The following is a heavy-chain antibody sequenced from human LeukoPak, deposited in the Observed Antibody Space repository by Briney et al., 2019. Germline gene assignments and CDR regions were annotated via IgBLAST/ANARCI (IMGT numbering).Heavy chain of an antibody. V-gene: IGHV4-34*01. CDR1: GGSFSGYY. J-gene: IGHJ5*02. CDR3: ARLRITIFGVVIYRHWFDP. D-gene: IGHD3-3*01. CDR2: INHSGST. Sequence: SETLSLTCAVYGGSFSGYYWGWIRQPPGKGLEWIGEINHSGSTNYNPSLKSRVTISVDTSKNQFSLKLSSVTAADTAVYYCARLRITIFGVVIYRHWFDPWGQGTLVTVSS.